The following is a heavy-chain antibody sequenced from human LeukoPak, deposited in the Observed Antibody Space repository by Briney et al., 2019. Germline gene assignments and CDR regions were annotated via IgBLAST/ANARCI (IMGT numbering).Heavy chain of an antibody. CDR1: GGSISSSSYY. CDR3: ARDSHYGSGSYAFDI. J-gene: IGHJ3*02. Sequence: SENLSLTCTVSGGSISSSSYYWGWIRQPPGKGLEWIGYIYYSGSTNYDPSLKSRVTISVDTSKNQFSLKLSSVTAADTAVYYCARDSHYGSGSYAFDIWGQGTMVTVSS. V-gene: IGHV4-61*01. CDR2: IYYSGST. D-gene: IGHD3-10*01.